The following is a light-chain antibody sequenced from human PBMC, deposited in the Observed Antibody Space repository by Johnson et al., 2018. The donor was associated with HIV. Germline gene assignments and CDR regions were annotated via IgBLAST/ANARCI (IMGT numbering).Light chain of an antibody. CDR1: NSNIGNNY. V-gene: IGLV1-51*02. J-gene: IGLJ1*01. CDR2: EST. CDR3: GTWDSRLSAYV. Sequence: QSVLTQPPSVSAAPGQKVTISCSGSNSNIGNNYVSWYQQLPGTAPKLLIYESTNRPSGIPDRFSGSKSGTSATLGITGLQTGDEADYYRGTWDSRLSAYVFGTGTKVTVL.